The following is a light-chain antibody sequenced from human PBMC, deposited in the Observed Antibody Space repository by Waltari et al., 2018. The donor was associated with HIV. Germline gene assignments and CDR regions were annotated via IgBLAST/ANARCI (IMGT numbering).Light chain of an antibody. CDR2: SNN. Sequence: QSVLTPPPSASGTPGQRVTISCSGSSSNIGSNTVNWYQQLPGTAPKLLIYSNNQRPSGVPDRFSGSKSGTSASLAISGLQSGDEADYYCAAWDDSLNGSWVFGGGTKLTVL. J-gene: IGLJ3*02. V-gene: IGLV1-44*01. CDR1: SSNIGSNT. CDR3: AAWDDSLNGSWV.